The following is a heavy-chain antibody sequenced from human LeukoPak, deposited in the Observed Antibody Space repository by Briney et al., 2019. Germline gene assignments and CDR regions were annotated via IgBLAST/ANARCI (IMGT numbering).Heavy chain of an antibody. CDR3: AKNSHWGWDY. J-gene: IGHJ4*02. V-gene: IGHV3-48*04. Sequence: GGSLRLSCAASGFTFSSYSMNWVRQAPGKGLEWVSYISSSSSTIYYADSVKGRFTISRDNAKNSLYLQMNSLRAEDTAVYYCAKNSHWGWDYWGQGTLVTVSS. CDR1: GFTFSSYS. CDR2: ISSSSSTI. D-gene: IGHD7-27*01.